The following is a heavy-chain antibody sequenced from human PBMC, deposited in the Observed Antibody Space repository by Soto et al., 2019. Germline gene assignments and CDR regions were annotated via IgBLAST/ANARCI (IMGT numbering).Heavy chain of an antibody. CDR1: GGSISSSSYY. CDR3: ARLLIYDFWSGYLPGYMDV. D-gene: IGHD3-3*01. CDR2: IYYSGST. V-gene: IGHV4-39*01. Sequence: SETLSLTCTVSGGSISSSSYYWGWIRQPPGKGLEWIGSIYYSGSTYYNPSLKSRVTISVDTSKNQFSLKLSSVTAADTAVYYCARLLIYDFWSGYLPGYMDVWGKGTTVTVSS. J-gene: IGHJ6*03.